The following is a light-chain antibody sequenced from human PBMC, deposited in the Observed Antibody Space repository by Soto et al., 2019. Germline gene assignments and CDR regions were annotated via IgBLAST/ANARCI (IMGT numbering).Light chain of an antibody. J-gene: IGKJ1*01. CDR2: AAS. Sequence: DIQMTQCPSTRSVSVGDRVTITCRASQTISSWLAWYQQKPGKAPKLLIYAASSLQSGVPSRFSGSGSGTDFTLTISSLQPEDFATYYCQQSYSTPPGTFGQGTKVDIK. CDR3: QQSYSTPPGT. CDR1: QTISSW. V-gene: IGKV1-39*01.